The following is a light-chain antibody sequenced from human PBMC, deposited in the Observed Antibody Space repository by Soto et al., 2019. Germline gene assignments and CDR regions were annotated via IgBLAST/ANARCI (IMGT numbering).Light chain of an antibody. CDR1: SSNIGAGYD. CDR3: QSYDSNLSGSGV. Sequence: QPVLTQPPSVSGAPGQRVTISCTGSSSNIGAGYDVHWYQQLPVTAPKLLIYGNSNRPSGVPDRFSGSKSGTSASLAITGLQAEDEADYYCQSYDSNLSGSGVFGGGTKLTVL. CDR2: GNS. J-gene: IGLJ2*01. V-gene: IGLV1-40*01.